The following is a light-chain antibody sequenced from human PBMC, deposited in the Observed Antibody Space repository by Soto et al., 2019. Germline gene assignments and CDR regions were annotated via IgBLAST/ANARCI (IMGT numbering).Light chain of an antibody. CDR3: QHYNIYSPWT. CDR2: EAS. V-gene: IGKV1-5*01. Sequence: DNPHPRAPYTMCAILGDGVALTGLASQSISTWLAWYQQKPGKGPKLLIYEASSLQSGVPSRFSGSGSGTEFTLTISGLQPDDFATYYCQHYNIYSPWTFGQGTKVDI. CDR1: QSISTW. J-gene: IGKJ1*01.